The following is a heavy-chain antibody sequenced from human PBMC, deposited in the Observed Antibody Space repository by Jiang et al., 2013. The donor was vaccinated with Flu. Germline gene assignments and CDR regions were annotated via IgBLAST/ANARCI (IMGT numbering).Heavy chain of an antibody. J-gene: IGHJ4*02. D-gene: IGHD4-17*01. CDR1: GFTFSSYA. V-gene: IGHV3-23*01. CDR2: ISGSGGST. CDR3: AKVEDYDYGDYAEDY. Sequence: RLSCAASGFTFSSYAMSWVRQAPGKGLEWVSAISGSGGSTYYADSVKGRFTISRDNSKNTLYLQMNSLRAEDTAVYYCAKVEDYDYGDYAEDYWGQGTLVTVSS.